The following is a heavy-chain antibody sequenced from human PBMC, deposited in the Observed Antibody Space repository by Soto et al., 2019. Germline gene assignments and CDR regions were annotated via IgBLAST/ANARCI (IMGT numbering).Heavy chain of an antibody. CDR1: GFTFSAYD. J-gene: IGHJ5*02. D-gene: IGHD2-8*02. CDR2: IGTLHDT. Sequence: EVQLVESGGGLVQPGGSLRLSCAASGFTFSAYDMHWVRQPTGKGLEWVSAIGTLHDTYYPDSVKGRFTISRENAKNSFYLQKNRLATGDTAVYYCARQASYWHGGGGWFDPWGQGTLVTVSS. CDR3: ARQASYWHGGGGWFDP. V-gene: IGHV3-13*01.